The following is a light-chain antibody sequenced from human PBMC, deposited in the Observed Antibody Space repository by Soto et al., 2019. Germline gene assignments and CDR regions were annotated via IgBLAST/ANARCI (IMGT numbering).Light chain of an antibody. J-gene: IGKJ1*01. CDR1: QTIRTR. Sequence: DIQMTQSPSPLSASVGDRVTITCRASQTIRTRLAWYQQKPGKAPKLLIYDASTLDSGVPSRFSGSGSETDFTLTISGLQPDDFATCYCQQYTTFSRAFGQGTTVDI. CDR3: QQYTTFSRA. V-gene: IGKV1-5*01. CDR2: DAS.